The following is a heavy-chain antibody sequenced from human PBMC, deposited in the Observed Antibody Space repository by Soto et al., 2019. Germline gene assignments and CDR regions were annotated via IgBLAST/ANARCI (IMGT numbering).Heavy chain of an antibody. J-gene: IGHJ5*02. Sequence: QITLKESGPTLVKPTQTLTLTCTFSGFSLSTSVVGVGWIRQPPGKALECLALISWVDDKRYSASLKSRLTLSNDTSKSQAVLTMTNKHTVERATYYYAHNIYFLAYDILNRRTSLNWFVPWGQGTLITVSS. CDR1: GFSLSTSVVG. D-gene: IGHD3-9*01. CDR3: AHNIYFLAYDILNRRTSLNWFVP. CDR2: ISWVDDK. V-gene: IGHV2-5*02.